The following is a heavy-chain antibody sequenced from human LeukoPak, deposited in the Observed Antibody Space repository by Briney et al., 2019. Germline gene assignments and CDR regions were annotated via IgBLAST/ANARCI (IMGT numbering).Heavy chain of an antibody. Sequence: PGGSLRLSCAASGFTFSSYWMSWVRQAPGKGLEWVANIKQDGSEKYYVDSVKGRFTISRDNAENSLYLQMNSLRAEDTAVYYCARLFDDFWSGYTYYYYYYYMDVWGKGTTVTVSS. CDR3: ARLFDDFWSGYTYYYYYYYMDV. CDR2: IKQDGSEK. V-gene: IGHV3-7*01. J-gene: IGHJ6*03. D-gene: IGHD3-3*01. CDR1: GFTFSSYW.